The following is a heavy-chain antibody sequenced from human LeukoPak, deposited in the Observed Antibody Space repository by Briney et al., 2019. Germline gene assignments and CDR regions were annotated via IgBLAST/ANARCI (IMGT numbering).Heavy chain of an antibody. V-gene: IGHV3-23*01. Sequence: PGGSLRLSCAASGFTFSSYAMSWVRQAPGKGLEWVSAISGSGGSTYYADSAKGRFTISRDNSKNTLYLQMNSLRAEDTAVYYCAKDSEWVDTAMVFNYYYYGMDVWGQGTTVTVSS. CDR2: ISGSGGST. J-gene: IGHJ6*02. CDR1: GFTFSSYA. D-gene: IGHD5-18*01. CDR3: AKDSEWVDTAMVFNYYYYGMDV.